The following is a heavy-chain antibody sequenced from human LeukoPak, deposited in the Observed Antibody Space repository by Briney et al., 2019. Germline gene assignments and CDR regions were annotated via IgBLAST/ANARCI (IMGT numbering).Heavy chain of an antibody. J-gene: IGHJ2*01. CDR1: GFTFSNYA. V-gene: IGHV3-23*01. CDR3: AKDRTVGASYWYFDL. CDR2: ITISDGRS. Sequence: GGSLRLSCAASGFTFSNYAMSWVRQAPGKGLEWVSAITISDGRSYYADSVKGRFAVSRDNSRNTLYLQMNSLRAEDTAIYYCAKDRTVGASYWYFDLWGRGTLVTVSS. D-gene: IGHD1-26*01.